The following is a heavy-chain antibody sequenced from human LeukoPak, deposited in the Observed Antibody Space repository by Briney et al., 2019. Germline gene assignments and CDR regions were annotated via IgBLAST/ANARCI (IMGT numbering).Heavy chain of an antibody. Sequence: GGSLRLSCAPSAFTFSSFWMTWVRRAPGKGLEWVANINEDGSEKNYVDSVKGRFTISRDNAKNSLFLQMNSLRAEDTALYYCARGGPTGALDDWGQGTLLTVSS. D-gene: IGHD7-27*01. CDR2: INEDGSEK. J-gene: IGHJ4*02. CDR3: ARGGPTGALDD. CDR1: AFTFSSFW. V-gene: IGHV3-7*01.